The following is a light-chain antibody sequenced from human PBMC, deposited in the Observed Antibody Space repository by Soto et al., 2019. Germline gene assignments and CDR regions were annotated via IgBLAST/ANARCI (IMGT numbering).Light chain of an antibody. V-gene: IGLV1-40*01. CDR2: GNS. CDR1: SSNIGAGYD. J-gene: IGLJ1*01. CDR3: QSYDNSLSGSKV. Sequence: QSVLTQPPSVSGAPGQRVTISCTGSSSNIGAGYDVHWYQQFPGTAPKLLIYGNSSRPSGVPDRFSASKSGTSASLAITGLQAEDEADYFCQSYDNSLSGSKVFGTGTKVTVL.